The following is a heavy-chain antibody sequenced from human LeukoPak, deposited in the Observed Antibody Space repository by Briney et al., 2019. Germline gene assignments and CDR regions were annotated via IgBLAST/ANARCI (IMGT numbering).Heavy chain of an antibody. J-gene: IGHJ6*02. CDR1: GGSISSISYY. V-gene: IGHV4-39*01. D-gene: IGHD6-13*01. CDR3: ARHWADIAAAPFPYGMDV. CDR2: IYYSGST. Sequence: SETLSLTCTVSGGSISSISYYWGWVRQPPGKGLEWIGGIYYSGSTYYNPSLKSRVTISVDTSKNQFSLKLNSVTAADTAVYYCARHWADIAAAPFPYGMDVWGQGTAVTVSS.